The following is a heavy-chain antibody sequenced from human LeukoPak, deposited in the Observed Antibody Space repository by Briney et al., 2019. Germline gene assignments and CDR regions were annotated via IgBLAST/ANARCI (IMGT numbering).Heavy chain of an antibody. V-gene: IGHV1-69*13. J-gene: IGHJ4*02. CDR1: GGTFSSYA. CDR3: ARGVPEYCSGGSCQFGDY. D-gene: IGHD2-15*01. Sequence: SVKVSCKASGGTFSSYAISWVRQAPGQGLEWMGGIIPIFGTANYAQKFQGRVTITADESTSTAYMELSSLRSEDTAVYYCARGVPEYCSGGSCQFGDYWGQGTLVTVSS. CDR2: IIPIFGTA.